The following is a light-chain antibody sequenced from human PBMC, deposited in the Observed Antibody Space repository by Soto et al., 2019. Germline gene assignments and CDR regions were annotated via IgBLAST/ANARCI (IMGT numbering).Light chain of an antibody. CDR1: QSISSW. V-gene: IGKV1-5*03. Sequence: DIQMTQSPSTLSASVGDRVTITCRASQSISSWLAWYQQKPGKAPKLLIYKASSLESGVPSRFSGSGSGTEFTLAISSLQPDDFATYYCQQYNSYPYTFGQGTKLEIK. J-gene: IGKJ2*01. CDR2: KAS. CDR3: QQYNSYPYT.